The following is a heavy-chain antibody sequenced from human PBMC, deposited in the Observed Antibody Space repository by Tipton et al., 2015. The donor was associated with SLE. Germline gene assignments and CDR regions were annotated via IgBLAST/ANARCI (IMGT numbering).Heavy chain of an antibody. Sequence: LSLTCAVYGGSFSGYYCSWIRQSPGKGLEWVSAISASSGGTYFADSVKGRFTISRDNSKNTLYLQMNSLRAEDTAVYYCARTYHYDSSHDYWGQGTLVTVSS. CDR2: ISASSGGT. V-gene: IGHV3-23*01. CDR1: GGSFSGYY. CDR3: ARTYHYDSSHDY. J-gene: IGHJ4*02. D-gene: IGHD3-22*01.